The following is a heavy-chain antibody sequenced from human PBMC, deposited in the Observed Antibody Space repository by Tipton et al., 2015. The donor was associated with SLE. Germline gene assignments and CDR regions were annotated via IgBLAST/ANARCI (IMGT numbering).Heavy chain of an antibody. V-gene: IGHV4-59*01. CDR1: GGSLSAYY. CDR3: ALGKATYSAYYDPYHKFYMDV. Sequence: TLSLTCTVSGGSLSAYYWSWIRQSPGRGLEWIAYIYYSESNTESTNYNPSLKSRLTISGDTSKNQFSLKLTSVTAAGTAVYLCALGKATYSAYYDPYHKFYMDVWGKGTTVTVSS. D-gene: IGHD3-22*01. J-gene: IGHJ6*03. CDR2: IYYSESNTEST.